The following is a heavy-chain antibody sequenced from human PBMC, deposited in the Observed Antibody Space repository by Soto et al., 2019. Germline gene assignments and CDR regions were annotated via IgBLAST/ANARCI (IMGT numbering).Heavy chain of an antibody. CDR2: ISSSSSYI. CDR3: ARDYLDCSGGSCYPADAFDI. CDR1: GFTFSSYS. V-gene: IGHV3-21*01. D-gene: IGHD2-15*01. Sequence: EVQLVESGGGLVKPGGSLRLSCAASGFTFSSYSMNWVRQAPGKGLEWVSSISSSSSYIYYADSVKGRFTISRDNAKNSLYLQMNSLRAEDTAVYYCARDYLDCSGGSCYPADAFDIWGQGTMVTVSS. J-gene: IGHJ3*02.